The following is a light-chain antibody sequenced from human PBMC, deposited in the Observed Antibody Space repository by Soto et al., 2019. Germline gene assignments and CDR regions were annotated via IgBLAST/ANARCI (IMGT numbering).Light chain of an antibody. J-gene: IGLJ1*01. CDR2: DVS. CDR3: SSYSSTNTHV. Sequence: QSALTQPASVSGSPGQSITISCTGTSSDVGGYNYVSWYQQHPGKAPKLMIYDVSNRPSGVSNRFSGSKSGNTASLTISVLQAEDEADYYCSSYSSTNTHVFGTGTKLTVL. V-gene: IGLV2-14*03. CDR1: SSDVGGYNY.